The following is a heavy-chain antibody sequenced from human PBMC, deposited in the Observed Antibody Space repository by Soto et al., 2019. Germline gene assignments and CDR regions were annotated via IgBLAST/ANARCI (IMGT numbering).Heavy chain of an antibody. D-gene: IGHD2-2*01. CDR3: ARDPIVVVPAAIHYYYGMDV. Sequence: SETLSLTCTVSGGSISSGGYYWSWIRQHPGKGLEWIGYIYYSGSTYYNPSLKSRVTISVDTSKNQFSLKLSSVTAADTAVYYCARDPIVVVPAAIHYYYGMDVWGQGTTVTVS. CDR1: GGSISSGGYY. J-gene: IGHJ6*02. V-gene: IGHV4-31*03. CDR2: IYYSGST.